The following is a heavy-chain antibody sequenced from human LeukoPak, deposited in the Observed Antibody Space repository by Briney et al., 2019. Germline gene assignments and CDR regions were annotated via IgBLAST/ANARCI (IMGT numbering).Heavy chain of an antibody. V-gene: IGHV2-5*02. CDR3: AHRREEVNSGSYRFDP. J-gene: IGHJ5*02. Sequence: SGPTLVKPTQTLTLTCTFSGFSLSTSGVGVGWIRQPPGKALEWLALIYWDDGKRYSPSLKSRLTITKDTSKNQVVLTMTNMDPVDTGTYYCAHRREEVNSGSYRFDPWGQGTLVTVSS. CDR2: IYWDDGK. D-gene: IGHD1-26*01. CDR1: GFSLSTSGVG.